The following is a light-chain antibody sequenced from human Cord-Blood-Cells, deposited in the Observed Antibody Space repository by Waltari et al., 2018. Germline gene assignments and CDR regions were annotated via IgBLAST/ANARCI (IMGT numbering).Light chain of an antibody. CDR1: QSVSSY. CDR3: QQRSNYT. CDR2: DAS. Sequence: EIVLTQSPATLSLSPGERATLSCRASQSVSSYLAWYQQKPGQAPRLLIYDASNRATGIPARFSGSGSGTEFTLTISSLEPEDFAVYYCQQRSNYTFGQGTRLEIK. J-gene: IGKJ5*01. V-gene: IGKV3-11*01.